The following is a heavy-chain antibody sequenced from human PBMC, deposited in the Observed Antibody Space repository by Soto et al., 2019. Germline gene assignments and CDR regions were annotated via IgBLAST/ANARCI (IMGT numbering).Heavy chain of an antibody. CDR3: ARDSPPVDY. CDR2: ISAYNGNT. CDR1: GDTFTNYA. J-gene: IGHJ4*02. Sequence: QVQLVQSGAEVKKPGASVKVSCKASGDTFTNYAISWVRQAPGQGLEWQGWISAYNGNTNYAQKLRGRVTMTTDTPTSTAYMELRSLRSDDPDVYYCARDSPPVDYWGQGTRVTVSS. V-gene: IGHV1-18*01.